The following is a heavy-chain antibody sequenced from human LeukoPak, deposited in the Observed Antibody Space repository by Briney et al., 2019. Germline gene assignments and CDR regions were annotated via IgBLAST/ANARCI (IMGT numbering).Heavy chain of an antibody. CDR1: GYTLTELS. Sequence: ASVKVSCKVSGYTLTELSMHWVRQAPGKGLEWMGGFDPEDGETIYAQKFQGRVTMTGDTSTDTAYMELSSLRSEDTAVYYCATDLRVTLDYWGQGTLVTVSS. CDR2: FDPEDGET. CDR3: ATDLRVTLDY. D-gene: IGHD2-21*02. J-gene: IGHJ4*02. V-gene: IGHV1-24*01.